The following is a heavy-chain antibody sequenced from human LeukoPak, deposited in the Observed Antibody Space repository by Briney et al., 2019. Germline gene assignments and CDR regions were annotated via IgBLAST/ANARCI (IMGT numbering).Heavy chain of an antibody. CDR1: GGSVSSSSSY. D-gene: IGHD1-7*01. J-gene: IGHJ6*03. CDR3: VRQNSDYYYYYLDV. Sequence: PSETLSLTCTVSGGSVSSSSSYWAWIRQPPGRGLEWIGSVYYSGTTYYNTSLESRVTISEDTSRNRSSLMLSSVTAADTAVYYCVRQNSDYYYYYLDVWGEGTTVIVSS. CDR2: VYYSGTT. V-gene: IGHV4-39*01.